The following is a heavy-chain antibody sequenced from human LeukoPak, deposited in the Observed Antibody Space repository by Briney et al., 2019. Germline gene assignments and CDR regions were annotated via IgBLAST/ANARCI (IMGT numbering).Heavy chain of an antibody. J-gene: IGHJ4*02. D-gene: IGHD3-22*01. CDR1: GGTFSSYA. V-gene: IGHV1-69*13. CDR3: ARADARYYYDSSGYYPFDY. Sequence: SVKVSRKASGGTFSSYAISWVRQAPGQGLEWMGGIIPIFGTANYAQKFQGRVTITADESTSTAYMELSSLRSEDTAVYYCARADARYYYDSSGYYPFDYWGQGTLVTVSS. CDR2: IIPIFGTA.